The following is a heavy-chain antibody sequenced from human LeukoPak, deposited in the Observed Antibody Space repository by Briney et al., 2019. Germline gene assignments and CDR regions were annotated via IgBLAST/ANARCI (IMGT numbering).Heavy chain of an antibody. CDR2: VSYDGSNK. CDR1: GFTFSSYG. D-gene: IGHD3-10*01. Sequence: PGGSLRLSCAASGFTFSSYGMHWVRQAPGKGLEWVAVVSYDGSNKYYADSVKGRFTISRDNSKNTLYLQMNSLRPEDTAVYYCAKDSYYGSGSYFYFDYWGQGPRLTVFS. CDR3: AKDSYYGSGSYFYFDY. J-gene: IGHJ4*02. V-gene: IGHV3-30*18.